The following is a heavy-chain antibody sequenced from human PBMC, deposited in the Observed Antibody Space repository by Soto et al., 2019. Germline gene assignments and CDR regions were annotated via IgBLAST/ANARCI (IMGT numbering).Heavy chain of an antibody. CDR2: FDPEDGET. J-gene: IGHJ6*02. Sequence: QVQLVQSGAEVKKPGASVKVSCKVSGYTLTELSMHWVRQAPGKGLEWMGGFDPEDGETIYAQKFQGRVTMTEDTSTDTAYMELSSLRSEDTAVYYCATESGEVDTAMVTESNYYYGMDVWGQGTTVTVSS. CDR1: GYTLTELS. V-gene: IGHV1-24*01. CDR3: ATESGEVDTAMVTESNYYYGMDV. D-gene: IGHD5-18*01.